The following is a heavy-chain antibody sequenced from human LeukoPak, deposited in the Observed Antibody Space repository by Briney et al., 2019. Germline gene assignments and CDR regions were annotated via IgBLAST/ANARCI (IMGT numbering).Heavy chain of an antibody. CDR1: GGSISSNPYY. J-gene: IGHJ6*03. CDR3: ARTEESGYSYGYFGYYYYMDV. CDR2: IYYSGST. D-gene: IGHD5-18*01. Sequence: SETLSLTCTVSGGSISSNPYYWGWIRQPPGKGLEWIGSIYYSGSTYYNPSLKSRVTISVDTSKNQFSLKLSSVTAADTAVYYCARTEESGYSYGYFGYYYYMDVWGKGTTVTVSS. V-gene: IGHV4-39*07.